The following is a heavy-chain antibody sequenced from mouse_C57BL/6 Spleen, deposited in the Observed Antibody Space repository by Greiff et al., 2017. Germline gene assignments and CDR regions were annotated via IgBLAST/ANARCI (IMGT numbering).Heavy chain of an antibody. J-gene: IGHJ3*01. V-gene: IGHV14-4*01. CDR3: TTRYGYY. CDR2: IDPENGDT. D-gene: IGHD2-2*01. CDR1: GFNIKDDY. Sequence: EVQLQQSGAELVRPGASVKLSCTASGFNIKDDYMHWVKQRPEQGLEWIGWIDPENGDTEYASKFQGKATITADTSSNTAYLQLSSLTSEDTAVYYCTTRYGYYWGQGTLVTVSA.